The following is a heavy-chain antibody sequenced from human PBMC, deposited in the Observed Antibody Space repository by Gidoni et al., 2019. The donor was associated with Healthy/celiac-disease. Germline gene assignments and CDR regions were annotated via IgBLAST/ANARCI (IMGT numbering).Heavy chain of an antibody. J-gene: IGHJ4*02. CDR2: IRSKAYGGTT. CDR1: GFTFGAYA. CDR3: TRHSRITMIVVGPGYYFDY. D-gene: IGHD3-22*01. Sequence: EVQLVESGGGLVKPGRSLRLSCTASGFTFGAYAMSWFRQAPGKGLEWVGFIRSKAYGGTTEYAASVKGGFTISRDDSKSIAYLQMNSLKTEDTAVYYCTRHSRITMIVVGPGYYFDYWGQGTLVTVSS. V-gene: IGHV3-49*05.